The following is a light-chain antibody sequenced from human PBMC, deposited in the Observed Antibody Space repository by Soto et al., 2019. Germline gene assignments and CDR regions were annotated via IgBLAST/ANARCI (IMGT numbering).Light chain of an antibody. Sequence: QSVLTQPPSASGTPGQRVTISCSGSSSNIGSNVVNWFQQLPGTAPKLMIYEVTKRPSGVPDRFSGSKSGNTASLTVSGLQADDEADYYCSSYAGSNNSYVFGTGTKVTVL. CDR3: SSYAGSNNSYV. CDR1: SSNIGSNV. J-gene: IGLJ1*01. CDR2: EVT. V-gene: IGLV1-44*01.